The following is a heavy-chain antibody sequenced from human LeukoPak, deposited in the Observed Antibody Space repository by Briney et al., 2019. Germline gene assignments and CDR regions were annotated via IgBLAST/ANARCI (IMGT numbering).Heavy chain of an antibody. V-gene: IGHV3-7*01. D-gene: IGHD6-13*01. CDR1: GFTFSVYW. CDR2: IKQNGSEK. Sequence: GGSLRLSCAASGFTFSVYWMSWVRQAPGKGLEWVANIKQNGSEKYYLDSVKGRFTISRDNAKNSLYLIMERLRVEDTAVYYCARSAAGFDYWGQGTLVTVSS. J-gene: IGHJ4*02. CDR3: ARSAAGFDY.